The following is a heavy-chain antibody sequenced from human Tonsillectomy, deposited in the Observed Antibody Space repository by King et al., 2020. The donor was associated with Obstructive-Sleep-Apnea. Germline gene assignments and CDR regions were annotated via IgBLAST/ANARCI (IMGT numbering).Heavy chain of an antibody. CDR2: ISSTINYI. D-gene: IGHD5-12*01. CDR1: GFSFSDYS. Sequence: QLVQSGGGLVKPGGSLRLSCAASGFSFSDYSMNWVRQAPGKGLEWVSSISSTINYIYYADSVRGRFTISRDNAKNSLFLQMNSLRAEDTAVYYCARDGGGGYGGPSDTFDIWGQGTMVTVSS. J-gene: IGHJ3*02. V-gene: IGHV3-21*01. CDR3: ARDGGGGYGGPSDTFDI.